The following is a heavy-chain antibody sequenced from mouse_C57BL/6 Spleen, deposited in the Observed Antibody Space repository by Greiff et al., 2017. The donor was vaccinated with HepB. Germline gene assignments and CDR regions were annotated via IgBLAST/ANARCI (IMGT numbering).Heavy chain of an antibody. D-gene: IGHD1-1*01. V-gene: IGHV3-8*01. J-gene: IGHJ1*03. CDR2: ISYSGST. Sequence: EVKLMESGPGLAKPSQTLSLTCSVTGYSITSDYWNWIRKFPENKLEYMGYISYSGSTYYNPSLKSRISITRDTSKNQYYLQLNSVTTEDTATYYCAVYGSSDGWYFDVWGTGTTVTVSS. CDR3: AVYGSSDGWYFDV. CDR1: GYSITSDY.